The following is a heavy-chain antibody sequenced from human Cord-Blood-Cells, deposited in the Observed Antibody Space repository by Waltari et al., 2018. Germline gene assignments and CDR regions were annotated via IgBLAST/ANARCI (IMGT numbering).Heavy chain of an antibody. CDR1: GYTFTGSY. CDR2: INPNSGGT. Sequence: QVQLVQPGAEVKKPGASVKVSCKASGYTFTGSYVPWARQAPGPGLEWMGWINPNSGGTNYAQKFQGRVTMTRDTSISTAYMELSRLRSDDTAVYYCARAGLYCGGDCYPEAFDIWGQGTMVTVSS. J-gene: IGHJ3*02. D-gene: IGHD2-21*01. CDR3: ARAGLYCGGDCYPEAFDI. V-gene: IGHV1-2*02.